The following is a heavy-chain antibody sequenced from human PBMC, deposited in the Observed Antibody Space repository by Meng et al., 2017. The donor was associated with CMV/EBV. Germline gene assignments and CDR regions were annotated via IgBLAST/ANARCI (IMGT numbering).Heavy chain of an antibody. J-gene: IGHJ4*02. Sequence: SETLSLTCTVSGGSISSSSYYWGWIRQPPGKGLEWIGSIYYSGSTYYNPSLKSRVTISVDTSKNQFSLKLSSVTAADTAVYYCARGGAEYYDFWSGPGGIDYWGQGTLVTVSS. CDR1: GGSISSSSYY. CDR3: ARGGAEYYDFWSGPGGIDY. D-gene: IGHD3-3*01. CDR2: IYYSGST. V-gene: IGHV4-39*07.